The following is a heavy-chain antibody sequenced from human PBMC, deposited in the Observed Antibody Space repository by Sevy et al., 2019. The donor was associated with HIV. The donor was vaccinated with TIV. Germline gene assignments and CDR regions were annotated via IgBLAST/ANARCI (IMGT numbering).Heavy chain of an antibody. D-gene: IGHD6-19*01. V-gene: IGHV5-51*01. Sequence: GESLKISCKGSAYTFTTHWIGWVRQMPGKGLEWMGIMSPGDSDPRYSPAFQGQVTMPVDKSVSTAYLQWHSLETSDTAIYYGARLDSYSIGWSPRYYFDYWGQGTLVTISS. CDR1: AYTFTTHW. J-gene: IGHJ4*02. CDR3: ARLDSYSIGWSPRYYFDY. CDR2: MSPGDSDP.